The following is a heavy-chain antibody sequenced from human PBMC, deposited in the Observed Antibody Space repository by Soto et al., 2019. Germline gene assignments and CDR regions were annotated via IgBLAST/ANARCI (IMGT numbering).Heavy chain of an antibody. CDR3: ARSPGTTGWYFDY. V-gene: IGHV1-2*04. J-gene: IGHJ4*02. CDR2: INPNSGGT. Sequence: ASVKVSCKASGYTFTGYYMHWVRQAPGQGLEWMGWINPNSGGTNYAQKFQGWVTMTRDTSISTAYMELSRLRSDDTAVYYCARSPGTTGWYFDYWGQGTLVTVSS. D-gene: IGHD1-7*01. CDR1: GYTFTGYY.